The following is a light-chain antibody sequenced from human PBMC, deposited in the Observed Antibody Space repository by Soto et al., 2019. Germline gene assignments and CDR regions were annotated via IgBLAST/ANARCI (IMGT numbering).Light chain of an antibody. CDR3: QYYDSSLSGSV. CDR2: GNS. V-gene: IGLV1-40*01. J-gene: IGLJ3*02. Sequence: QSVLTQPPSVSGAPGQRVTISCTGSSSSIGAGYDVHWYQQLPGTAPKLLIYGNSNRPSGVPDRFSGSKSGTSASLAITGFKAEDESDYYCQYYDSSLSGSVFGGGTKLTVL. CDR1: SSSIGAGYD.